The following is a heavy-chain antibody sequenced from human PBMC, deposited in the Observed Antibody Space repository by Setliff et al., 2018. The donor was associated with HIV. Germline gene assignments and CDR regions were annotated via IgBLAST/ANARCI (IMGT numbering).Heavy chain of an antibody. J-gene: IGHJ6*02. CDR2: IKSKTDGGTT. Sequence: LRLSCAASGFTFSNAWMSWVRQAPGKGLEWVGRIKSKTDGGTTDYAAPVKGRFTISRDDSKNTLYLQMNSLKTEDTAVYYCTTESVAGRYYYYYYGMDVWGQGTTVTVSS. V-gene: IGHV3-15*01. CDR3: TTESVAGRYYYYYYGMDV. CDR1: GFTFSNAW. D-gene: IGHD6-19*01.